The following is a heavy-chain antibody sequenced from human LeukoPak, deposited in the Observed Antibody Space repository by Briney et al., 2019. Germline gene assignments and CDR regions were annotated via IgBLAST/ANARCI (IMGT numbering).Heavy chain of an antibody. CDR3: ARDLTIFGVVSEVDDY. V-gene: IGHV1-69*04. D-gene: IGHD3-3*01. J-gene: IGHJ4*02. Sequence: ASVKVSCTASGGTFSSYAISWVRQAPGQGLEWMGRIIPILGIANYAQKFQGRVTITADKSTSTAYMELSSLRSEDTAVYYCARDLTIFGVVSEVDDYWGQGTLVTVSS. CDR1: GGTFSSYA. CDR2: IIPILGIA.